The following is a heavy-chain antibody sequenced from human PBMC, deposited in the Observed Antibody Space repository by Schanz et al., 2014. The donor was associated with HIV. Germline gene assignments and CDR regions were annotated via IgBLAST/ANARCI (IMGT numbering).Heavy chain of an antibody. Sequence: EVPLVESGGGLVKPGGSLRLSCTASGFTFSDYSMNWVRQTPGKGLEWVSFINNRANSIFYADSVRGRFTVSRDNAKNFLYLQMDSLRAEDTALYYCARDNHYSYGMDVWGQGTTVTVSS. V-gene: IGHV3-21*02. J-gene: IGHJ6*02. CDR2: INNRANSI. CDR3: ARDNHYSYGMDV. CDR1: GFTFSDYS.